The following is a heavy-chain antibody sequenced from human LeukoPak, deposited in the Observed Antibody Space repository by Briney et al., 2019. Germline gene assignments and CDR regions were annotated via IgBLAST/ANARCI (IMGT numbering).Heavy chain of an antibody. CDR1: GFTVSSNY. J-gene: IGHJ4*02. CDR2: IYSGGST. D-gene: IGHD3-10*01. CDR3: AKRGESDGLYYFDS. V-gene: IGHV3-66*04. Sequence: PGGSLRLSCAASGFTVSSNYMSWVRQAPGKGLEWVSVIYSGGSTYYADSVKGRFTISRDNSKNTLYLQMSSLRAEDTAMYYCAKRGESDGLYYFDSWGQGTLVTVSS.